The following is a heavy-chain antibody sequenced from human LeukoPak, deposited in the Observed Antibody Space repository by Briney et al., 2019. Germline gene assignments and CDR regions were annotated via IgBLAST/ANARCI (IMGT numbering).Heavy chain of an antibody. CDR3: AKDSGQWLVNGMDV. CDR1: GFTFSSDG. Sequence: GGSLRLSCAASGFTFSSDGMHWARQAPSKGLKWEAVISYDGSNKYYADSVKGRFTISRDNSKNTLYLQMNSLRAEDTAVYYCAKDSGQWLVNGMDVWGQGTTVTVSS. CDR2: ISYDGSNK. D-gene: IGHD6-19*01. V-gene: IGHV3-30*18. J-gene: IGHJ6*02.